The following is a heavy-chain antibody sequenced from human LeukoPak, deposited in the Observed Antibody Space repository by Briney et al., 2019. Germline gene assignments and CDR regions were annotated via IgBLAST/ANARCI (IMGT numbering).Heavy chain of an antibody. V-gene: IGHV4-34*01. CDR2: VNHSGRT. CDR3: ARGQFQRDY. Sequence: SGTLSLTCAVYGVSFSGYFWSWIRQPPGKGLEWIGEVNHSGRTNYNPSLKSRVTISVDTSKNQFSLNLRSVTAADTAVYYCARGQFQRDYWGQGTLVTVSS. CDR1: GVSFSGYF. J-gene: IGHJ4*02.